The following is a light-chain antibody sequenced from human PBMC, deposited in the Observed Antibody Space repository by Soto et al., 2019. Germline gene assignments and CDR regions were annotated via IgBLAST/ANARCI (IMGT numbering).Light chain of an antibody. V-gene: IGLV2-23*01. CDR3: CSYAGSSFYV. Sequence: QSALTQPASVSGSPGQSITISCTGTSSYVGSYNLVSWYQQHPGKAPKLMIYEGSKRPSGVSNRFSGSKSGNTASLTISGLQAEDEADYYCCSYAGSSFYVFGTGTKVNVL. CDR1: SSYVGSYNL. CDR2: EGS. J-gene: IGLJ1*01.